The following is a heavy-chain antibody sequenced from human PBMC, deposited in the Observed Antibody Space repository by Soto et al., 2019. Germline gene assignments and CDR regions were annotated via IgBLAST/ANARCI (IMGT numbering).Heavy chain of an antibody. D-gene: IGHD6-19*01. J-gene: IGHJ4*02. CDR3: ARAVAGTGQWGDYFDY. Sequence: QVQLQESGPGLVKPSQTLSLTCTVSGGSISSGGYYWSWIRQHPGKGLEWIGYIYYSGSTYYNPSLKSRVTISVDTSKNQCSLKLSSVTAADTAVYYCARAVAGTGQWGDYFDYWGQGTLVTVSS. V-gene: IGHV4-31*03. CDR1: GGSISSGGYY. CDR2: IYYSGST.